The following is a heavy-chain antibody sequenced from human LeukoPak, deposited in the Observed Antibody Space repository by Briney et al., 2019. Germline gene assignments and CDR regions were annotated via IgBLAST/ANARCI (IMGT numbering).Heavy chain of an antibody. D-gene: IGHD3-16*01. Sequence: SETLSLTCTVSGGSISSYYWSWIRQPPGKGLEWIGYIYYSGSTNYNPSLKSRVTISVDTSKNQFSLKLSSVTAADTAVYYCARHYPEPDFGGDYWGQGTLVTVSS. J-gene: IGHJ4*02. CDR1: GGSISSYY. CDR2: IYYSGST. V-gene: IGHV4-59*01. CDR3: ARHYPEPDFGGDY.